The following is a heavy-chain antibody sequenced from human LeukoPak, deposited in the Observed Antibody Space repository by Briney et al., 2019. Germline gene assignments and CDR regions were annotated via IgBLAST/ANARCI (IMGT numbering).Heavy chain of an antibody. V-gene: IGHV3-23*01. CDR2: ISGSAEIT. CDR3: AKLGDYFGSGRFSFFDY. CDR1: GFTFSSYA. Sequence: PGGSLRLSCTASGFTFSSYAMTWVRQAPGKGLEWVSSISGSAEITDHADSVKGRFAVSRDNSKSTLYLQLNSLRAEDTAKYYCAKLGDYFGSGRFSFFDYWGHGTLVTVSS. D-gene: IGHD3-10*01. J-gene: IGHJ4*01.